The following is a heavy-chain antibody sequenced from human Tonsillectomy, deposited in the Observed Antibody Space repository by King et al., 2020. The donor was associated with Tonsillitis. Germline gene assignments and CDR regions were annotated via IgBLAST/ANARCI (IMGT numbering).Heavy chain of an antibody. V-gene: IGHV3-30*01. J-gene: IGHJ3*02. CDR2: ISYDGSNK. CDR3: ARSYYYDSSGYYADDAFDI. Sequence: VQLVESGGGVVQPGRSLRLSCAASGFTFSSYAMHWVRQAPGKGLEWVAVISYDGSNKYYADSVKGRFTISRDNSKNTLFLQMNSLRAEDTAVYYCARSYYYDSSGYYADDAFDIWGQGTMVTVSS. D-gene: IGHD3-22*01. CDR1: GFTFSSYA.